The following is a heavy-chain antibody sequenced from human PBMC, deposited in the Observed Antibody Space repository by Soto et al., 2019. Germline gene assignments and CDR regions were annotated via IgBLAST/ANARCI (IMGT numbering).Heavy chain of an antibody. CDR1: GYSFTGHY. CDR3: ARDYDKSGYDYFDP. CDR2: IDPKSGAT. Sequence: ASVKVSFKASGYSFTGHYMQWVRQAPGQGLEWMGWIDPKSGATKYAQKFQDRVTMTTDTSINTAYMYLSGLTSDDTAVYYCARDYDKSGYDYFDPWGQGTLVTVSS. D-gene: IGHD3-22*01. V-gene: IGHV1-2*02. J-gene: IGHJ5*02.